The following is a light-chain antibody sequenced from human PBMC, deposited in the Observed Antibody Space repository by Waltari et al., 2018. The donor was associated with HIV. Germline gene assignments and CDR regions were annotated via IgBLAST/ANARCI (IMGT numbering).Light chain of an antibody. CDR2: DVS. J-gene: IGLJ2*01. Sequence: QSALTQPRSVSGSPGQSVTISCTGTSSDVGGYNYVSWYQQHPGKAPKFMIYDVSKRPAGVPDRFSGSKSGSTASLTISVLQAEDEADYYCCSYAGNYTFVFGGGTKLTVL. CDR3: CSYAGNYTFV. CDR1: SSDVGGYNY. V-gene: IGLV2-11*01.